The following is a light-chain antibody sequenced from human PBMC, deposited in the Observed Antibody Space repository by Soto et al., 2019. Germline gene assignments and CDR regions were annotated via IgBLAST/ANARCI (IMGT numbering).Light chain of an antibody. CDR1: SSNIGSNY. J-gene: IGLJ2*01. CDR2: RNN. V-gene: IGLV1-47*01. Sequence: QSVLTQPPSASGTPGQRVTISCSGSSSNIGSNYVYWYQQLPGTAPKLLIYRNNQRPSGVPDRFSGSKSGTSASLDISGLRSEDEAEYYCAAWDDSLSGYVVFGGGTKLTVL. CDR3: AAWDDSLSGYVV.